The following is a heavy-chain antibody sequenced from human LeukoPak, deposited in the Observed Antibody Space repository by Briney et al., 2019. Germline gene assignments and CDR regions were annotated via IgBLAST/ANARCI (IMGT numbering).Heavy chain of an antibody. V-gene: IGHV3-30*02. D-gene: IGHD6-19*01. CDR1: RFTFSSYG. CDR2: IHYDGSNK. Sequence: SRFTFSSYGMHWVRQAPGKGLEWVAFIHYDGSNKYYVDSVKGRFTISRDNSKNTLYLQMNSLRAEDTAVYYCAKDFTGIAVAENNWGQGTLVTVSS. CDR3: AKDFTGIAVAENN. J-gene: IGHJ1*01.